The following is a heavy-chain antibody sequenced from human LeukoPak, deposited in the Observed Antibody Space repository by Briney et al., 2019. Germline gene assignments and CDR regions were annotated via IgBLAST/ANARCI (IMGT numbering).Heavy chain of an antibody. D-gene: IGHD3-22*01. CDR2: IYPGDSDT. CDR3: ARRRPYDSYYCDSSGYYNDAFDI. CDR1: GYTFTNYW. Sequence: GESLKISCKGSGYTFTNYWIGWVRQMPGKGLEWMGIIYPGDSDTRYSPSFQGQVTISADKSISTAYLQWSSLKASDTAMYYCARRRPYDSYYCDSSGYYNDAFDIWGQGTMVTVSS. J-gene: IGHJ3*02. V-gene: IGHV5-51*01.